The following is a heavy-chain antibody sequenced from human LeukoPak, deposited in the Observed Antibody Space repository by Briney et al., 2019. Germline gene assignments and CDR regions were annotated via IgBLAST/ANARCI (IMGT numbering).Heavy chain of an antibody. CDR1: GFTFTRYW. Sequence: PGGSLRLSCAASGFTFTRYWMTWIRQAPGEGLEWVANINQDGSVRYYVDSVRGRFTISRDNAKNSFPLQMNSLSAEDTAVYYCARDYSSSGSFDYWGQGALVTVSS. CDR3: ARDYSSSGSFDY. CDR2: INQDGSVR. D-gene: IGHD3-10*01. V-gene: IGHV3-7*04. J-gene: IGHJ4*02.